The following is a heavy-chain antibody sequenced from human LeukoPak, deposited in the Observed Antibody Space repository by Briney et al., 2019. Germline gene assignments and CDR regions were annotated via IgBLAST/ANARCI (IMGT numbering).Heavy chain of an antibody. CDR1: GYTFTSYD. V-gene: IGHV1-8*01. CDR3: ARGPYSSSLSAYYYYGMDV. CDR2: MNPNSGAT. D-gene: IGHD6-6*01. J-gene: IGHJ6*02. Sequence: ASVKVSCKASGYTFTSYDFNWLRQATGQGPEWMGWMNPNSGATGYAQKFQGRVTMTRDTSTSTVYMELSSLRSEDTAVYYCARGPYSSSLSAYYYYGMDVWGQGTTVTVSS.